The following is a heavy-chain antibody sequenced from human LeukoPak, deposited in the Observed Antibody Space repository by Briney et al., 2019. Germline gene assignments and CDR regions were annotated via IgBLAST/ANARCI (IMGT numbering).Heavy chain of an antibody. D-gene: IGHD2-2*01. CDR1: GGTFSSYA. CDR3: ARILGYCSSTSCRQNFQDYYYYMDV. CDR2: IIPIFGTA. J-gene: IGHJ6*03. Sequence: ASVKVPCKASGGTFSSYAISWVRQAPGQGLEWMGGIIPIFGTANYAQKFQGRVTITADESTSTAYMELSSLRSEDTAVYYCARILGYCSSTSCRQNFQDYYYYMDVWGKGTTVTVSS. V-gene: IGHV1-69*13.